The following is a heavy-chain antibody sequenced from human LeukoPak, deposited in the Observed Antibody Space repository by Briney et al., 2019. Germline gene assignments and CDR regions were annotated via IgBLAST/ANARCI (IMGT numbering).Heavy chain of an antibody. Sequence: SVKVSCKASGFTFTSYAINWVRQAPGQGLEWMGGIIPIFGTANYAQKFQGRVTITADESTSTAYMELSSLRSEDTAVYYCARDSIVVVPAARGSYYMDVWGKGTTVTISS. CDR3: ARDSIVVVPAARGSYYMDV. CDR2: IIPIFGTA. V-gene: IGHV1-69*13. CDR1: GFTFTSYA. D-gene: IGHD2-2*01. J-gene: IGHJ6*03.